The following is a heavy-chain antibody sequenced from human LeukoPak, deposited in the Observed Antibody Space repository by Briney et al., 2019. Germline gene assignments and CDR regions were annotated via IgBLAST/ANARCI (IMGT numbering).Heavy chain of an antibody. V-gene: IGHV3-15*07. J-gene: IGHJ4*02. D-gene: IGHD3-16*01. CDR3: TTDTCYDYVWGSYGSDY. CDR2: IKSKTDGGTT. Sequence: PGGSLRLSCAASGSTFSNAWMNWVRQAPGKGLEWVGRIKSKTDGGTTDFAAPVKGRFTISRDDSKNTLHLQMNSLKTEDTAVYYCTTDTCYDYVWGSYGSDYWGQGTLVTVSS. CDR1: GSTFSNAW.